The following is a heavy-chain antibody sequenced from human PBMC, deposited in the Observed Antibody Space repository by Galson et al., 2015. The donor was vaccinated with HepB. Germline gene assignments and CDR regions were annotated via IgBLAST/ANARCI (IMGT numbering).Heavy chain of an antibody. CDR3: AKEGYSSSPVGWFDP. CDR2: ISGSGGST. D-gene: IGHD6-6*01. Sequence: SLRLSCAASGFIFSRYWMTWVRQAPGKGLEWVSSISGSGGSTYYADSVKGRFTISRDNSKNTLYLQMNSLRAEDTAVYYCAKEGYSSSPVGWFDPWGQGTLVTVSS. J-gene: IGHJ5*02. CDR1: GFIFSRYW. V-gene: IGHV3-23*01.